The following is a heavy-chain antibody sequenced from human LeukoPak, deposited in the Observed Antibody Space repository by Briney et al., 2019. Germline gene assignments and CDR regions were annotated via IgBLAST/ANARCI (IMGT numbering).Heavy chain of an antibody. V-gene: IGHV3-64*05. CDR3: VYQVQGVVE. D-gene: IGHD2-15*01. CDR1: GFTFSNYV. CDR2: ISGDGAST. J-gene: IGHJ4*02. Sequence: GGSLRLSCSASGFTFSNYVMHWVRQAPGKGLEYVSGISGDGASTYFADSVKGRFTISRDNSKNTLYVQMTSLRAEDTAVYYCVYQVQGVVEWGQGTLVTVSS.